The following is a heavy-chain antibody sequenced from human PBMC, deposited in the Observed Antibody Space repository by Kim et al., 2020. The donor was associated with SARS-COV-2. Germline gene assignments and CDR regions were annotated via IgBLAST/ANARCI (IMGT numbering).Heavy chain of an antibody. J-gene: IGHJ4*02. CDR1: GGSFSGYY. CDR3: ASRVLRLGELLPGY. Sequence: SETLSLTCAVYGGSFSGYYWSWIRQPPGKGLEWIGEINHSGSTNYNPSLKSRVTISVDTSKNQFSLKLSSVTAADTAVYYCASRVLRLGELLPGYWGQGTLVTVSS. V-gene: IGHV4-34*01. CDR2: INHSGST. D-gene: IGHD3-16*01.